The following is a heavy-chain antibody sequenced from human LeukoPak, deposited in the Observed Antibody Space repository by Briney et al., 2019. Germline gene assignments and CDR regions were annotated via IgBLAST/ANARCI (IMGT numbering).Heavy chain of an antibody. CDR3: AKDLLSSVSPAKFDY. D-gene: IGHD2/OR15-2a*01. V-gene: IGHV3-23*01. J-gene: IGHJ4*02. Sequence: GGSLRLSCAASGFTFSSHAMSWVRQAPGKGLQWVSTLSGSGGSTYYADSVKGRFTISRDNSKNTLYLQMSSLRAEDTAVYYCAKDLLSSVSPAKFDYWGRGTLVTVSS. CDR1: GFTFSSHA. CDR2: LSGSGGST.